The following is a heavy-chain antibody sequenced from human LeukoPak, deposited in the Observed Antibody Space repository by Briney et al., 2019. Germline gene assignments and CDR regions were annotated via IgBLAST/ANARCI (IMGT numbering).Heavy chain of an antibody. Sequence: TGGSLRLSCAASGFTFSSYAMSWVRQAPGKGLEWVSAISGSGGSTHYADSVKGRFTISRDNSKNTLYLQMNSLRAEDTAVYYCAKLRLQLSDYWGQGTLVTVSS. CDR2: ISGSGGST. D-gene: IGHD5-24*01. CDR3: AKLRLQLSDY. CDR1: GFTFSSYA. V-gene: IGHV3-23*01. J-gene: IGHJ4*02.